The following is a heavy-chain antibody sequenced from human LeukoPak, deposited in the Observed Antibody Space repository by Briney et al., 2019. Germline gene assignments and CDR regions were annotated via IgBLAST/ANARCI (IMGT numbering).Heavy chain of an antibody. V-gene: IGHV3-23*01. J-gene: IGHJ6*02. CDR1: GFTFSSYA. D-gene: IGHD2-21*02. CDR3: ARTYCGGDCSEWDYYYYGMDV. CDR2: ISGSGGST. Sequence: PGGSLRLSCAASGFTFSSYAMSWVRQAPGKGLEWVSAISGSGGSTYYADSVKGRFTISRDNSKNTLYLQMNSLRAEDTAVYYCARTYCGGDCSEWDYYYYGMDVWGQGTTVTVSS.